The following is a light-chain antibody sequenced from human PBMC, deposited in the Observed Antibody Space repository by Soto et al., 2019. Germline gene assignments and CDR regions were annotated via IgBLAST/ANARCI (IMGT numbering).Light chain of an antibody. CDR2: GGS. Sequence: EIVMTQSPATLSVPPGDRATLSCRASKSVRTDLAWYQQKPGQAPRLLIYGGSIRAADVPARFSGSGSGTEFTLTISTHQSEDFAVYYCQQYNDWPTITFGQGTRLEIK. CDR1: KSVRTD. J-gene: IGKJ5*01. V-gene: IGKV3-15*01. CDR3: QQYNDWPTIT.